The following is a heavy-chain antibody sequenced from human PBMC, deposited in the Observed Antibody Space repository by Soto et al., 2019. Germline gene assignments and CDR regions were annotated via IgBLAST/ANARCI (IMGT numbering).Heavy chain of an antibody. CDR1: GGSFSGYY. D-gene: IGHD3-10*01. CDR3: ARGRVTMVRGVIGIYNWFDP. J-gene: IGHJ5*02. Sequence: SETLSLTCAVYGGSFSGYYWSWIRQPPGKGLEWIGEINHSGSTNYNPSLKSRATISVDTSKNQFSLKLSSVTAADTAVYYCARGRVTMVRGVIGIYNWFDPWGQGTLVTVSS. V-gene: IGHV4-34*01. CDR2: INHSGST.